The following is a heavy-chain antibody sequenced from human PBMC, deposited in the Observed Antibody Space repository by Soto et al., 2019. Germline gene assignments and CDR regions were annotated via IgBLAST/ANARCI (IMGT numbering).Heavy chain of an antibody. V-gene: IGHV4-4*07. D-gene: IGHD3-3*01. J-gene: IGHJ5*02. CDR2: IYSSGSN. Sequence: QVQLHESGPGLVKPSATLSLTCTVSGDSISSTYWSWVRQPAGRGLEWIGRIYSSGSNNYNPSLESRVTMSVDTSKNQCSLTLRSVTAADTAVYFCARGYESGYTFGHDLWGQGTLVTVSS. CDR3: ARGYESGYTFGHDL. CDR1: GDSISSTY.